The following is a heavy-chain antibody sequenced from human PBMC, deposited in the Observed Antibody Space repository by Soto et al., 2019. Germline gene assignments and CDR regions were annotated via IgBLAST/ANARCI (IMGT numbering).Heavy chain of an antibody. CDR3: AHILSGSQFNY. J-gene: IGHJ4*02. CDR1: GGFISNSY. D-gene: IGHD3-9*01. Sequence: PSETLSLTCTVSGGFISNSYWSWIRQPPGKGLEWIGYIYYSGSTNYNPSLKSRVTISVDTSKNQFSLKLSSVTAADTAIYYCAHILSGSQFNYWGQGTPVIVSS. V-gene: IGHV4-59*08. CDR2: IYYSGST.